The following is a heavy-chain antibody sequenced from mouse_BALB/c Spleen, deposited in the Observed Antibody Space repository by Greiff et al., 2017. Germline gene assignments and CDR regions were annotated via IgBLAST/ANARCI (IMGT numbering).Heavy chain of an antibody. V-gene: IGHV5-17*02. Sequence: EVMLVESGGGLVQPGGSRKLSCAASGFTFSSFGMHWVRQAPEKGLEWVAFISSGSSTIYYADTVKGRFTISRDNPKNTLFLQMTSLRSEDTAMYYCAREGIWPHYYAMDYWGQGTSVTVSS. D-gene: IGHD1-1*02. CDR3: AREGIWPHYYAMDY. CDR2: ISSGSSTI. CDR1: GFTFSSFG. J-gene: IGHJ4*01.